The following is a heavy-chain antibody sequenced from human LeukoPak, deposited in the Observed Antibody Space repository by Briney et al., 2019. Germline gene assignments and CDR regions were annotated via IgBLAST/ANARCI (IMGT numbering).Heavy chain of an antibody. CDR2: IYYSGST. CDR3: ASTYCSGGSCYDTYYFDY. J-gene: IGHJ4*02. D-gene: IGHD2-15*01. CDR1: GGSISSSSYY. V-gene: IGHV4-39*01. Sequence: SETLSLTCTVSGGSISSSSYYWGCIRQPPGKGLEWIGSIYYSGSTYYNPSLKSRVTISVDTSKNQFSLKLSSVTAADTAVYYCASTYCSGGSCYDTYYFDYWGQGTLVTVSS.